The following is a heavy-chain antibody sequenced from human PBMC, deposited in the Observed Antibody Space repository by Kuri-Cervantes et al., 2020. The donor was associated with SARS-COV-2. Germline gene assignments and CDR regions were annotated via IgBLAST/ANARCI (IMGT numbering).Heavy chain of an antibody. CDR1: GFTFSDAW. CDR3: AKVFGVGSNIKYFDY. Sequence: GGSLRLSCTASGFTFSDAWMSWVRQAPGKGLEWVSSITWDGYNTFYADSVKGRFTMSRDSSRNSLYLQMSSLRVEDTAVYFCAKVFGVGSNIKYFDYWGQGTVVTVSS. J-gene: IGHJ4*02. D-gene: IGHD2/OR15-2a*01. CDR2: ITWDGYNT. V-gene: IGHV3-43D*03.